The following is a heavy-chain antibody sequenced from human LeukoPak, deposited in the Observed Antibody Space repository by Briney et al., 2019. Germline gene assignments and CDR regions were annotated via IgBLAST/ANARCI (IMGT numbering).Heavy chain of an antibody. V-gene: IGHV4-30-4*01. J-gene: IGHJ5*02. Sequence: SETLSLTCTVSGGSISSGDYYWSWIRQPPGKGLEWIGYIYYSRSTYYNPSLKSRVTISVDTSKNQFSLKLSSVTAADTAVYYCAREFLGYYGSGSYSEQNWFDPWGQGTLVTVSS. D-gene: IGHD3-10*01. CDR1: GGSISSGDYY. CDR2: IYYSRST. CDR3: AREFLGYYGSGSYSEQNWFDP.